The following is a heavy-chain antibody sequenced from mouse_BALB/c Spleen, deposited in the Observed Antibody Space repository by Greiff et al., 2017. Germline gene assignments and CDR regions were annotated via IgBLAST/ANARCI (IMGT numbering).Heavy chain of an antibody. Sequence: VKLQQSGAELARPGASVKLSCKASGYTFTSYWMQWVKQRPGQGLEWIGAIYPGDGDTRYTQKFKGKATLTADKSSSTAYMQLSSLASEDSAVYYCARKGYYDAMDYWGQGTSVTVSS. D-gene: IGHD2-2*01. J-gene: IGHJ4*01. CDR3: ARKGYYDAMDY. CDR1: GYTFTSYW. CDR2: IYPGDGDT. V-gene: IGHV1-87*01.